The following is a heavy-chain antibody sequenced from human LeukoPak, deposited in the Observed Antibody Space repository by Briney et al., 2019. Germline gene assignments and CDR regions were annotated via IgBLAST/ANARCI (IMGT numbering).Heavy chain of an antibody. J-gene: IGHJ3*02. D-gene: IGHD1-20*01. CDR2: INHSGST. V-gene: IGHV4-34*01. CDR1: GGSFSSYY. Sequence: SETLSLTCAVYGGSFSSYYWSWIRQPPGKGLEWIGEINHSGSTNYNPSLKSRVTISVDTSKNQFSLKLSSVTAADTAVYYCARDGITGTTAGFSFDIWGQGTMVTVSS. CDR3: ARDGITGTTAGFSFDI.